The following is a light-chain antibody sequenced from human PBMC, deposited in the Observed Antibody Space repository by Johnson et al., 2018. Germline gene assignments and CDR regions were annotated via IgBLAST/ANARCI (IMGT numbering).Light chain of an antibody. J-gene: IGLJ1*01. CDR2: ENN. CDR3: GTWDSSLSAGNV. CDR1: SSNIGNNY. Sequence: QSVLTQPPSVSAAPGQKVTISCSGSSSNIGNNYVSWYQQLPGTAPKLLIYENNKRPSGIPDRFSGSKSGTSATLGITGLRTGDEADYYCGTWDSSLSAGNVFGTGTNVTVL. V-gene: IGLV1-51*02.